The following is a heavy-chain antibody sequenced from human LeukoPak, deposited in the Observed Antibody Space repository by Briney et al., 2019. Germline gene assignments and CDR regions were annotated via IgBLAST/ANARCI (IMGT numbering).Heavy chain of an antibody. CDR2: IYPGDSDT. V-gene: IGHV5-51*01. CDR1: GYSFTSYW. J-gene: IGHJ4*02. Sequence: GESLKISCKGSGYSFTSYWIGWVRQMPGKGLEWMGIIYPGDSDTRYSPSFQGQVTISADKSISTAYLQWSSLKASDTAMYYCARIPNVYCSGGSCYSVGEDGPFDYWGQGTLVTVSS. CDR3: ARIPNVYCSGGSCYSVGEDGPFDY. D-gene: IGHD2-15*01.